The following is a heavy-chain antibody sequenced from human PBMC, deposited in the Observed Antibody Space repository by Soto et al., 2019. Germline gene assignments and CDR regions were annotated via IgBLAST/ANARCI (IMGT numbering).Heavy chain of an antibody. D-gene: IGHD2-15*01. J-gene: IGHJ6*02. V-gene: IGHV1-18*01. CDR2: ISTYNDNT. CDR1: GHTFARYG. CDR3: AREGYCSSGSCALHSHDLFGMDV. Sequence: ASVKVSCKTSGHTFARYGISWVRQVPGQGLEWVGWISTYNDNTKNAQKLKGRVTMSTDTSTDTVYMELRSLTSDDTAVYYCAREGYCSSGSCALHSHDLFGMDVWG.